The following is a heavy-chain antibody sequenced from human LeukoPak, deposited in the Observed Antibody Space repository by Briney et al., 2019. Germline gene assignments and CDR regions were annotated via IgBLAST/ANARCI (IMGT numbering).Heavy chain of an antibody. CDR1: GFTVGSNY. J-gene: IGHJ4*02. Sequence: GGSLRLSCAASGFTVGSNYMSWVRQAPGKGLEWVSVIYSGGSTYYADSVKGRFTISRHNSKNTLYLQMNSLRAEDTAVYYYARHDSSGYYYDYWGQGTLVTVSS. CDR2: IYSGGST. V-gene: IGHV3-53*04. CDR3: ARHDSSGYYYDY. D-gene: IGHD3-22*01.